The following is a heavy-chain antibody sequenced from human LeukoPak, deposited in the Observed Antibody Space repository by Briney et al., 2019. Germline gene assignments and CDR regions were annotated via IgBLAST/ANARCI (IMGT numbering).Heavy chain of an antibody. Sequence: PSETLSLTCTVSGGSISSYYGSWIRQPPGKGLEWIGYIYYSGSTNYNPSLKSRVTISVDTSKNQFSLKLSSVTAADTAVYYCARTRYSSGWSPTYGMDVWGQGTTVTVSS. CDR3: ARTRYSSGWSPTYGMDV. D-gene: IGHD6-19*01. CDR2: IYYSGST. J-gene: IGHJ6*02. CDR1: GGSISSYY. V-gene: IGHV4-59*01.